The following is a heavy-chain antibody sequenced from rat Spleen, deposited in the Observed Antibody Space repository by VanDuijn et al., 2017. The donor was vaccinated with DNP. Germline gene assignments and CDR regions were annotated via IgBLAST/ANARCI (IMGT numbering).Heavy chain of an antibody. CDR1: GFTFSNYH. D-gene: IGHD3-4*01. CDR3: ARRDLPTPAY. CDR2: ISSDVTNT. V-gene: IGHV5-25*01. Sequence: EVQLVESGGGLVRPGRSLKLSCAASGFTFSNYHMAWVRQAPTKGLEWVASISSDVTNTYYGNSVKGRFTISRDNAKRSLYLQMDSLKSEDTATYYCARRDLPTPAYWGHGTLVTVSS. J-gene: IGHJ3*01.